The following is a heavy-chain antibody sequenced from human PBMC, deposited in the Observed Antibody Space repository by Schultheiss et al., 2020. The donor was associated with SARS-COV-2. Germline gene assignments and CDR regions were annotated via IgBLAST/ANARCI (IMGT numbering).Heavy chain of an antibody. CDR3: ATTPYDFWSGYYRYDAFDI. V-gene: IGHV4-38-2*01. D-gene: IGHD3-3*01. J-gene: IGHJ3*02. CDR2: IYYSGST. CDR1: GYSISSGYY. Sequence: SETLSLTCAVSGYSISSGYYWGWIRQPPGKGLQWIGSIYYSGSTNYNPSLKSRVTISVDTSKNQFSLKLSSVTAADTAVYYCATTPYDFWSGYYRYDAFDIWGQGTMVTVSS.